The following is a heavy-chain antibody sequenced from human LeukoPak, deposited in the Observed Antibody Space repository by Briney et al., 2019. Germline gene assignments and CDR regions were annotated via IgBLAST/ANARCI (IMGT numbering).Heavy chain of an antibody. Sequence: TSETLSLTCTVSGASISGSTHHWGWIRQSPGKGLEWIGSVFHSGHTYYNPSLQSRVIISVDTSKNQFSLKLSSVTAADTAVYYCARNFYYYDSSGYYPTFYYYYYYMDVWGKGTTVTVSS. CDR2: VFHSGHT. CDR1: GASISGSTHH. D-gene: IGHD3-22*01. J-gene: IGHJ6*03. CDR3: ARNFYYYDSSGYYPTFYYYYYYMDV. V-gene: IGHV4-39*07.